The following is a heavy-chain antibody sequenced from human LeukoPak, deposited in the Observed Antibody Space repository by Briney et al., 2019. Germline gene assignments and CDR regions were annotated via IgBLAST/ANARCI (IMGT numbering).Heavy chain of an antibody. CDR3: AKDSSGYYWGQDDY. CDR2: ISGSGGST. D-gene: IGHD3-22*01. J-gene: IGHJ4*02. V-gene: IGHV3-23*01. Sequence: GGSLRLSCAASGFTFSSYAMSWVRQAPGKGLEWVSAISGSGGSTYYADSVKGRFTISRDNSKNTLYLQMNSLRAEDTAVYYCAKDSSGYYWGQDDYWGQGTLVTVSS. CDR1: GFTFSSYA.